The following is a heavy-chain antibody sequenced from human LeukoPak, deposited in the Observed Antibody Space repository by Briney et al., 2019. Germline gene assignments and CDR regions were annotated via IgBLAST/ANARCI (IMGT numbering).Heavy chain of an antibody. CDR1: GGSFSGYY. V-gene: IGHV4-34*01. Sequence: SETLPLTCAVYGGSFSGYYWSWIRQPPGKGLEWIGEINHSGSTNYNPSLKSRVTISVDTSKNQFSLKLSSVTAADTAVYYCARGHDSSGYSSDYWGQGTLVTVSS. CDR2: INHSGST. J-gene: IGHJ4*02. D-gene: IGHD3-22*01. CDR3: ARGHDSSGYSSDY.